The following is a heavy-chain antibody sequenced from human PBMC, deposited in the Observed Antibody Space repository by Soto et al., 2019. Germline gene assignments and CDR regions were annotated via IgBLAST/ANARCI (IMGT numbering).Heavy chain of an antibody. D-gene: IGHD3-22*01. Sequence: GGSLRLSCAASVFTFSNYAMSWVRQAPGKGLFWVSAINTSGGTTYYADSVKGRFTISRDNSENTLYLQMNSLRVEDTAVYYCARADSSGFYYPYWGQGTLVTVSS. V-gene: IGHV3-23*01. CDR1: VFTFSNYA. CDR3: ARADSSGFYYPY. J-gene: IGHJ1*01. CDR2: INTSGGTT.